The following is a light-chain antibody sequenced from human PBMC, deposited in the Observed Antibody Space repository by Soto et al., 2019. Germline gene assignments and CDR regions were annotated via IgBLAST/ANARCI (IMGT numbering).Light chain of an antibody. J-gene: IGLJ2*01. Sequence: QLVLTQSPSASASLGASVKLTCTLSSGHSSYAIAWHQQQPEKGPRYLMKLNSDGSHSKGDGIPDRFSGSSSGAERYLTISSLQSEDEADYSCQTWGSGIHVFGGGTKLTVL. CDR1: SGHSSYA. V-gene: IGLV4-69*01. CDR3: QTWGSGIHV. CDR2: LNSDGSH.